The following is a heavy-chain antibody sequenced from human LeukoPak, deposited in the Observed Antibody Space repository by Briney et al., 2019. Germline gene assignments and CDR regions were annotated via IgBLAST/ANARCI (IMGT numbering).Heavy chain of an antibody. V-gene: IGHV4-34*01. CDR2: INHSGTT. D-gene: IGHD3-3*01. CDR1: GGSVNGYY. J-gene: IGHJ4*02. Sequence: SETLSLTCSVYGGSVNGYYWSWIRQPPGKGLEWIGEINHSGTTNYNPSLKSRGTMSLDTSKNQFSLRLNSVTAADTAVYYCARVPLRFLEPFDYWGQGTLVTVSS. CDR3: ARVPLRFLEPFDY.